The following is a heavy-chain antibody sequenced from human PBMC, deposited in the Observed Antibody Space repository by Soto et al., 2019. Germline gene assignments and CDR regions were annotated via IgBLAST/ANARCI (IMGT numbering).Heavy chain of an antibody. CDR3: AIPLGGSVGRLYAFDV. CDR2: IXTIFGKA. CDR1: GGTYGRSS. D-gene: IGHD1-26*01. V-gene: IGHV1-69*01. J-gene: IGHJ3*01. Sequence: PVELSCEESGGTYGRSSISWVQPSPSQGLXXMGGIXTIFGKANYAQKFQGRFTMTANESTSTDYMELSRLRSEDTAVYYCAIPLGGSVGRLYAFDVSGQGTTVTVSS.